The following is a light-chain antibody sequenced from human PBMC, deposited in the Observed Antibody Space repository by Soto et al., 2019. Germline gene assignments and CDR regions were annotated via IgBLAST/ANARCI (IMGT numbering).Light chain of an antibody. V-gene: IGKV3-20*01. CDR1: QSVSSSY. Sequence: EIVLTQSPGTLSLSPGERATLSCRASQSVSSSYLAWYQQKPVQAPRLLIYGASSTATGIPDRFGGSGSGTDFTLTISRLEPEDFAVYYYQQYGSSPLTFGQGTKVDIK. CDR2: GAS. CDR3: QQYGSSPLT. J-gene: IGKJ1*01.